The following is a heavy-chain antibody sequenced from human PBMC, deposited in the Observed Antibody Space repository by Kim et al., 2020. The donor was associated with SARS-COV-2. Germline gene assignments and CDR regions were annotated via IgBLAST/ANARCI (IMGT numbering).Heavy chain of an antibody. Sequence: GGSLRLSCAVSEFTFSDYYMSWIRQAPGEGLEWISYITSSGTTMYYADSVKGRFTISRDNAKNSLYLQMNSLRAEDTAVYYCARVMYYYDSSSLDYWGQGTLVTVSS. D-gene: IGHD3-22*01. CDR2: ITSSGTTM. V-gene: IGHV3-11*01. CDR3: ARVMYYYDSSSLDY. CDR1: EFTFSDYY. J-gene: IGHJ4*02.